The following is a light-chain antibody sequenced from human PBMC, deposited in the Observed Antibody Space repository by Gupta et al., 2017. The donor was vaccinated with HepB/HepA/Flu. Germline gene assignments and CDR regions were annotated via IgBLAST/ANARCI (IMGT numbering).Light chain of an antibody. V-gene: IGLV2-14*03. CDR1: SSDIGGYIY. Sequence: QSALTHPASVSGSPGQSITISCTGTSSDIGGYIYVSWYQHHPGKAPKLMIYDVSNRPSGVSNRFSGSKSGNTASLTISGLQAEDEADYYCSSYTDSDTRIFGGGTKLTVL. J-gene: IGLJ2*01. CDR3: SSYTDSDTRI. CDR2: DVS.